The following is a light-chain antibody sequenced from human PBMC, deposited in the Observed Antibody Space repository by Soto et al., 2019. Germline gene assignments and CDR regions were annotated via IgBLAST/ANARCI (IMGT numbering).Light chain of an antibody. J-gene: IGKJ2*01. CDR3: QQYNNWPYT. CDR1: QHVSSN. CDR2: RAS. V-gene: IGKV3-15*01. Sequence: EIVMTQSPATLSLSPGGSATLSCRSSQHVSSNFAWYRQKPGQAPTLLIYRASTRATGIPARFSGSGSGTEFTLTISSLQSEDFAVYYCQQYNNWPYTFGQGTKLEIK.